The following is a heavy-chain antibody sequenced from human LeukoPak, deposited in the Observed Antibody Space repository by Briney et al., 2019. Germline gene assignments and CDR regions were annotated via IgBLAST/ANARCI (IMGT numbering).Heavy chain of an antibody. CDR2: IHPSGGST. V-gene: IGHV1-46*01. CDR3: ARARWRWLQLLLDY. D-gene: IGHD5-24*01. Sequence: XLIHPSGGSTSYAQKFQGRVTMTRDTSTSTVYMELSSLRSEDTAVYYCARARWRWLQLLLDYWGQGTLVTVSS. J-gene: IGHJ4*02.